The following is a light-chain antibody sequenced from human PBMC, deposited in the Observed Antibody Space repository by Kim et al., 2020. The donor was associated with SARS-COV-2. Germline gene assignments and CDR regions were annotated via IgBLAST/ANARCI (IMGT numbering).Light chain of an antibody. Sequence: QSALTQPRSVSGSPGQSVTISCTGTSSDVGGYNYVSWYQQHPGEAPKLMIYDVSKRPSGVPDRFSGSKSGNTASLTVSGLQAEDEADYYCCSYAGSYTFGYVFGTGTKVTVL. J-gene: IGLJ1*01. CDR2: DVS. V-gene: IGLV2-11*01. CDR1: SSDVGGYNY. CDR3: CSYAGSYTFGYV.